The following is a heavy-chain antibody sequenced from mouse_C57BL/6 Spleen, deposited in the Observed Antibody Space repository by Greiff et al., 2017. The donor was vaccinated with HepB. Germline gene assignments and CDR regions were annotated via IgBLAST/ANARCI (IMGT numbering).Heavy chain of an antibody. CDR1: GFTFSSYA. D-gene: IGHD1-1*01. J-gene: IGHJ1*03. CDR3: ARDRGTTVVDHWYFDV. V-gene: IGHV5-4*01. Sequence: EVMLVESGGGLVKPGGSLKLSCAASGFTFSSYAMSWVRQTPEKRLEWVATISDGGSYTYYPDNVKGRFTISRDNAKNNLYLQMSHLKSEDTAMYYCARDRGTTVVDHWYFDVWGTGTTVTVSS. CDR2: ISDGGSYT.